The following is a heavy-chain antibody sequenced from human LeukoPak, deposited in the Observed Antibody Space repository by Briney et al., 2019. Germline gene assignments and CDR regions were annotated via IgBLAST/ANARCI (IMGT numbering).Heavy chain of an antibody. V-gene: IGHV4-4*02. Sequence: PWETLSLTCAVSGGSIRSNNWWSWVRQAPGRGLEWIGEIFHSGSTNYTAALKSRVTISLDESNNRFSLEVTSVTAADTAVYYCARKGSDTWLTFWFDSWGQGTLVTVSS. CDR1: GGSIRSNNW. J-gene: IGHJ5*01. CDR3: ARKGSDTWLTFWFDS. D-gene: IGHD1-26*01. CDR2: IFHSGST.